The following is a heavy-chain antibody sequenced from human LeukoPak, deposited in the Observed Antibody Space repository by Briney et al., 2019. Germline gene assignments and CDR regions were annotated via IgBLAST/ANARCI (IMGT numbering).Heavy chain of an antibody. CDR1: GFTFSSYG. J-gene: IGHJ4*02. Sequence: PGGSLRLSCAASGFTFSSYGMHSVRQAPGKRLEWVAVIWYDGSNKYYADSVKGRFTISRDNSKNTLYLQMNSLRAEDTAVYYCARDAPPLRFLEWPIGVDYWGQGTLVTVSS. D-gene: IGHD3-3*01. V-gene: IGHV3-33*01. CDR2: IWYDGSNK. CDR3: ARDAPPLRFLEWPIGVDY.